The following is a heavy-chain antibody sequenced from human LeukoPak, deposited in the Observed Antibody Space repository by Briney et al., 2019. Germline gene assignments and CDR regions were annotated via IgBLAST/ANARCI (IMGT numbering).Heavy chain of an antibody. Sequence: GGSLRLPCAASGFTFDDYAMHWVRQAPGNGLEWVSGISWNSASIVYAGSVKGRFTISRDNAKSSLYLQMNGLRAEDTAVYSCTKDGEVGNWADYWGQGTLVTVSS. CDR3: TKDGEVGNWADY. D-gene: IGHD2-15*01. V-gene: IGHV3-9*01. J-gene: IGHJ4*02. CDR1: GFTFDDYA. CDR2: ISWNSASI.